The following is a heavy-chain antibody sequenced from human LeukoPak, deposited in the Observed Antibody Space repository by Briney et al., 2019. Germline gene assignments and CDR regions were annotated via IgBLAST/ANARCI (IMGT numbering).Heavy chain of an antibody. J-gene: IGHJ4*02. D-gene: IGHD3-22*01. CDR2: INSNSGDT. Sequence: ASVKVSCKASGYTFTGYYIHWVRQAPGQGLEWMGWINSNSGDTKYAQKFQGRVSMTRDTSINTAYMELSRLRSVDTAFFYCARAPGYYDSSGHYTLYYSDYWGQGTLVTVSS. V-gene: IGHV1-2*02. CDR1: GYTFTGYY. CDR3: ARAPGYYDSSGHYTLYYSDY.